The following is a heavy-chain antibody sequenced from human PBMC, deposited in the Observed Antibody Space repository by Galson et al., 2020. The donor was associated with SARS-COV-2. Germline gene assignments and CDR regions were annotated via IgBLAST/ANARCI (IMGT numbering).Heavy chain of an antibody. V-gene: IGHV3-48*03. CDR2: ISSSGSTI. Sequence: GGSLRLSCAASGFTFSSYEMNWVRQAPGKGLEWVSYISSSGSTIYYADSVKGRFTISRDNAKNSLYLQMNSLRAEDTAVYYCARASSIAVGGGMDVWGQGTTVTVSS. D-gene: IGHD6-19*01. J-gene: IGHJ6*02. CDR1: GFTFSSYE. CDR3: ARASSIAVGGGMDV.